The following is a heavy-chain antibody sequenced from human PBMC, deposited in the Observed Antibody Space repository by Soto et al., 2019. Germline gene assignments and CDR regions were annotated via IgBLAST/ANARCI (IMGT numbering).Heavy chain of an antibody. CDR1: GGSFSGYY. CDR3: ARNGGGFLAYMDV. V-gene: IGHV4-34*01. Sequence: PSETLSLTCAVYGGSFSGYYWSWIRQPPGKGLEWIGDINHSGSTNYNPSLKSRVTMSVDTSKNQFSLKLSSVTAVDTAVYYCARNGGGFLAYMDVWGQGTTVTVSS. J-gene: IGHJ6*02. CDR2: INHSGST. D-gene: IGHD3-16*01.